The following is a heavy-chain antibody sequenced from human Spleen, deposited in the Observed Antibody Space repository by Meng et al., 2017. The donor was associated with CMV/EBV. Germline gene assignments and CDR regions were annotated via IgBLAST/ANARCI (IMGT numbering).Heavy chain of an antibody. CDR3: ARYAWHSMMPFDY. V-gene: IGHV4-34*09. Sequence: QVQLQDSGPGLVKPSQTLSLTCTVYGGSFSGYYWSWIRQPPGKGLEWIGEINHSGSTNYNPSLKSRVTISVDTSKNQFSLKLSSVTAADTAVYYCARYAWHSMMPFDYWGQGTLVTVSS. J-gene: IGHJ4*02. CDR2: INHSGST. D-gene: IGHD3-22*01. CDR1: GGSFSGYY.